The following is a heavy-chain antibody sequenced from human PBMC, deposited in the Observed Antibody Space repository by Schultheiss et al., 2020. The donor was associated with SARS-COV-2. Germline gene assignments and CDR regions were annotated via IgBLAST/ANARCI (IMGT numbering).Heavy chain of an antibody. CDR3: ARETSSSWHWNYYYGMDV. CDR2: INPNSRDT. J-gene: IGHJ6*02. D-gene: IGHD6-13*01. CDR1: GYTFTDYY. V-gene: IGHV1-2*06. Sequence: ASVKVSCEASGYTFTDYYIHWVRQAPGQGLEWMGRINPNSRDTNYLQRFQGRVTMTTDTSTSTAYMELRSLRSDDTAVYYCARETSSSWHWNYYYGMDVWGQGTTVTVSS.